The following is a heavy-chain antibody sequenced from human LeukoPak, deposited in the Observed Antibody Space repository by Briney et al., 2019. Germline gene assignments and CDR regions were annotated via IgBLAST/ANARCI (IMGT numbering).Heavy chain of an antibody. D-gene: IGHD3-3*01. J-gene: IGHJ4*02. CDR1: GFTFSSYA. CDR2: ISYDGSNK. Sequence: GGSLRLSCAASGFTFSSYAMHWVRQAPGKGLEWVAVISYDGSNKYYADSVKGRFTISRDNSKNTLYLQMNSLRAEDTAVYYCAKGSLYDFWSGYYLFDYWGQGTLVTVSS. CDR3: AKGSLYDFWSGYYLFDY. V-gene: IGHV3-30-3*01.